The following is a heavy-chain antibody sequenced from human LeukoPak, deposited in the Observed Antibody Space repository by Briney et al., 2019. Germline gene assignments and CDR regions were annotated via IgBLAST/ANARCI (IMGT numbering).Heavy chain of an antibody. V-gene: IGHV4-39*07. CDR3: ASESRAPNWFDP. CDR2: IYYSGST. CDR1: GGSISSSSYY. Sequence: SETLSLTCTVSGGSISSSSYYWGWIRQPPGKGLEWIGSIYYSGSTYYNPSLKSRVTISVDTSKNQFSLKLSSVTAADTAVYYCASESRAPNWFDPWGQGTLVTVSS. J-gene: IGHJ5*02.